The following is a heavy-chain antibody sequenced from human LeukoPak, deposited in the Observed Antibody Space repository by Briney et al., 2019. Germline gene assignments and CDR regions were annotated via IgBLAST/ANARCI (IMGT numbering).Heavy chain of an antibody. CDR2: IYSGGST. J-gene: IGHJ4*02. CDR3: ARVDCEGSGSYYFDY. D-gene: IGHD1-26*01. Sequence: GGSLRLSSAASGFTVSSNYMSWVRQAPGKGLEWGSVIYSGGSTYYADSVKGRFTISRDNSKNTLYLQMNSLRAEDTAVYYCARVDCEGSGSYYFDYWGQGTLVTVSS. V-gene: IGHV3-53*01. CDR1: GFTVSSNY.